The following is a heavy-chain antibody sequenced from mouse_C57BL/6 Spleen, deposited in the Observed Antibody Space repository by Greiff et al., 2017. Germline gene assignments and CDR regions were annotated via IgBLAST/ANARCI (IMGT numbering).Heavy chain of an antibody. V-gene: IGHV5-4*03. D-gene: IGHD1-1*01. Sequence: EVKLVESGGGLVKPGGSLKLSCAASGFTFSSYAMSWVRQTPEKRLGWVATISDGGSYTYYPDNVKGRFTIPRDNAKNNLYLQMSHLKSEDTAMYYCASQTTVVAPRYFDVWGTGTTVTVSS. CDR3: ASQTTVVAPRYFDV. J-gene: IGHJ1*03. CDR1: GFTFSSYA. CDR2: ISDGGSYT.